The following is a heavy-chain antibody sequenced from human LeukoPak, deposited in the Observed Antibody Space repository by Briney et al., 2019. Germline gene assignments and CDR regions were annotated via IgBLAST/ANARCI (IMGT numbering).Heavy chain of an antibody. V-gene: IGHV3-53*01. CDR2: IYSGGTT. CDR3: AKHRVAEEYYFDY. D-gene: IGHD6-19*01. Sequence: GGSLRLSCAASGFTVNSNYWSWVRQAPGKGLEWVSVIYSGGTTYYADSVKGRFTFSRDNSKNMLHLQMNSLRAEDTAVYYCAKHRVAEEYYFDYWGQGSLVTVSS. J-gene: IGHJ4*02. CDR1: GFTVNSNY.